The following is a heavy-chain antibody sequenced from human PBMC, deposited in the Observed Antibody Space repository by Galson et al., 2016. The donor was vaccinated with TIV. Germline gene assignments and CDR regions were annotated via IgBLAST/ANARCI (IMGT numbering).Heavy chain of an antibody. Sequence: PALVKPTQTLTLTCTFSGFSLHTDGICVNWIRQPPGKALEWLARIDWDDDKSYSSSLKTRLTISKDTSKNQVVLTMTNMDPVDTATYYCARTSYYYDSSGYYEGILYFDYWGQGSRVTVSS. D-gene: IGHD3-22*01. CDR3: ARTSYYYDSSGYYEGILYFDY. CDR2: IDWDDDK. J-gene: IGHJ4*02. CDR1: GFSLHTDGIC. V-gene: IGHV2-70*11.